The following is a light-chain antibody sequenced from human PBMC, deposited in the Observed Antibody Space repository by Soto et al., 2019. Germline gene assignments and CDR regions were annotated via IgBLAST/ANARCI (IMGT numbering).Light chain of an antibody. CDR3: QHYDSSQWT. J-gene: IGKJ1*01. V-gene: IGKV3-20*01. CDR1: QSVSGTY. CDR2: GAS. Sequence: EIVLTQSPGTLSLSPGERVTLSCRASQSVSGTYLAWYQHKPGQAPRLLISGASSRATGIPDRFSGRGSGTDFTLTINRLEPEDFAAYYCQHYDSSQWTFGQGTRVEIK.